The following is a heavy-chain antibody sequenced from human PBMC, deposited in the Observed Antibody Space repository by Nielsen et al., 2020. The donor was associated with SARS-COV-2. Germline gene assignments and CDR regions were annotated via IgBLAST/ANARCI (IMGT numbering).Heavy chain of an antibody. D-gene: IGHD2-2*01. V-gene: IGHV3-53*05. CDR2: IYSGGST. J-gene: IGHJ6*02. CDR3: AKDMGYCSSTSCYLWSYYYGMDV. Sequence: WIRQPPGKGLEWVSVIYSGGSTYYADSVKGRFTISRDNSKNTLYLQMNSLRAEDTAVYYCAKDMGYCSSTSCYLWSYYYGMDVWGQGTTVTVSS.